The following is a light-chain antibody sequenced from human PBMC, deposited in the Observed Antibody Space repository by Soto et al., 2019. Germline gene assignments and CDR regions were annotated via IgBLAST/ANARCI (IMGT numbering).Light chain of an antibody. V-gene: IGLV4-69*01. Sequence: QLVLTQSPSASASLGASVKLTCTLSSGHSSYAIAWHQQQPEKGPRYLMKVNSDGSHSKGDGIPDRFSGSSSGAECYLTISSLQSEDEGDYYCQTWGTAKVFGGGTKLTVL. J-gene: IGLJ3*02. CDR2: VNSDGSH. CDR3: QTWGTAKV. CDR1: SGHSSYA.